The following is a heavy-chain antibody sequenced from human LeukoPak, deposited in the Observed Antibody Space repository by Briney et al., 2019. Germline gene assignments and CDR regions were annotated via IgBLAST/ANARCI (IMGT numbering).Heavy chain of an antibody. CDR3: AGVSESGWYYFDY. D-gene: IGHD6-19*01. CDR2: ISYDGSYK. Sequence: GGSLRLSCAASGFTFSTYAVHWVRQAPGKGLEWVAVISYDGSYKYYADSVKGRFSISRDNSKKTLYLQMSSLRDEDTAVYYCAGVSESGWYYFDYWGQGTLVTVSS. J-gene: IGHJ4*02. CDR1: GFTFSTYA. V-gene: IGHV3-30*03.